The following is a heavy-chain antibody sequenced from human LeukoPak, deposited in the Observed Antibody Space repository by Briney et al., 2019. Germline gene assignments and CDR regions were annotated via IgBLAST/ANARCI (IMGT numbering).Heavy chain of an antibody. CDR2: INPNSGGT. Sequence: ASVKVSCKASGYTFTGYYMHWVRQAPGQGLEWMGWINPNSGGTNYAQKFQGWVTMTRDTSISTAYMELSRLRSDDTAVYYCARSQYGDYAGDAFDIWGQGTMVTVSS. V-gene: IGHV1-2*04. J-gene: IGHJ3*02. CDR3: ARSQYGDYAGDAFDI. CDR1: GYTFTGYY. D-gene: IGHD4-17*01.